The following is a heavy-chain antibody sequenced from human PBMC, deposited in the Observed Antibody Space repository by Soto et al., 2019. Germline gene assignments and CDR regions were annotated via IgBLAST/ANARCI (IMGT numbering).Heavy chain of an antibody. Sequence: QVQLVQSGAEVKKPGSSVKVSCKASGGTFSTYTITWVRQAPGQGLEWMGRIIPIIGIINYAQKFQGRVSFIADKLTGTAYMELTGLRSDDTAVYYCAGDPDSHYNDSHASSYPWGQGTLVTVSS. CDR2: IIPIIGII. D-gene: IGHD4-4*01. J-gene: IGHJ5*02. V-gene: IGHV1-69*08. CDR1: GGTFSTYT. CDR3: AGDPDSHYNDSHASSYP.